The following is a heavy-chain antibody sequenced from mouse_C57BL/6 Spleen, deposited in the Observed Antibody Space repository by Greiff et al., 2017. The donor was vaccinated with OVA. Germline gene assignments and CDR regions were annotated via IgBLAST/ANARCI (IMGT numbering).Heavy chain of an antibody. CDR2: IDPSDSET. Sequence: QVQLQQPGAELVRPGSSVKLSCKASGYTFTSYWLHWVKQRPIQGLEWIGNIDPSDSETHYNQKFKDKATLTVAKSSSTEYMQLSSLTSEDSAVYYSARFYDGYYWYFDVWGTGTTVTVSS. D-gene: IGHD2-3*01. J-gene: IGHJ1*03. CDR1: GYTFTSYW. V-gene: IGHV1-52*01. CDR3: ARFYDGYYWYFDV.